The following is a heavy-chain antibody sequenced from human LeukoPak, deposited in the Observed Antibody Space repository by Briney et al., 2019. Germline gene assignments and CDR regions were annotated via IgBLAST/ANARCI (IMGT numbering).Heavy chain of an antibody. J-gene: IGHJ6*03. Sequence: ASVKVSCKASGGTFSSYAISWVRQAPGQGLEWMGGIIPIFGTANYAQKFQGRVTITADKSTSTAYMELSSLRSEDTAVYYCAVYYDYVWGTSGDYYYDMDVWGKGTTVTVSS. CDR1: GGTFSSYA. CDR2: IIPIFGTA. CDR3: AVYYDYVWGTSGDYYYDMDV. V-gene: IGHV1-69*06. D-gene: IGHD3-16*01.